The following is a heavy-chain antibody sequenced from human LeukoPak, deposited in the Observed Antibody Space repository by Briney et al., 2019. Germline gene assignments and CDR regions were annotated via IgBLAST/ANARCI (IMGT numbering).Heavy chain of an antibody. J-gene: IGHJ5*02. D-gene: IGHD1-26*01. CDR2: IFYSGST. Sequence: SETLSLTCTVSGGSMTSYYWNWIRQPPGKGLEWIGFIFYSGSTNYNPSLKSRVTISVDTSKNQFSLKLSSVTAADTAVYYCAREGGPTSGSYPWGQGTLVTVSS. CDR1: GGSMTSYY. V-gene: IGHV4-59*01. CDR3: AREGGPTSGSYP.